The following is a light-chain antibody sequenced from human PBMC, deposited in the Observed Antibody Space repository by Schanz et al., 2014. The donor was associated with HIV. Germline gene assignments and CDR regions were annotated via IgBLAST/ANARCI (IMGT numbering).Light chain of an antibody. CDR3: QSYDSSLSDSYV. J-gene: IGLJ1*01. CDR1: SSNIGARYD. V-gene: IGLV1-40*01. Sequence: QSVLTQPPSVSGAPGQGITISCTGTSSNIGARYDVHWYQHLPGRAPKLLIYGDNNRPSGVPDRFSGSKSGTSASMAITGLQAEDEADYYCQSYDSSLSDSYVFGTGTKLTVL. CDR2: GDN.